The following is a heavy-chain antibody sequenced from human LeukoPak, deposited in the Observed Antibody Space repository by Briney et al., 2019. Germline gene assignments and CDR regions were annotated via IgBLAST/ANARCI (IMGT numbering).Heavy chain of an antibody. D-gene: IGHD6-13*01. J-gene: IGHJ4*02. CDR1: GGSISSYY. CDR3: ARGPSYSSKRGHFDY. CDR2: IYYSGST. Sequence: PSETLSLTCTVSGGSISSYYWSWIRQPPGKGLEWIGYIYYSGSTNYNPSLKSRVTISVDTSKNQFPLKLSSVTAADTAVYYCARGPSYSSKRGHFDYWGQGTLVTVSS. V-gene: IGHV4-59*01.